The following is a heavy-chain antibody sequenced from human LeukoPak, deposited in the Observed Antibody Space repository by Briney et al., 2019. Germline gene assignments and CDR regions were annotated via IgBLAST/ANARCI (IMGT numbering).Heavy chain of an antibody. D-gene: IGHD2-15*01. Sequence: KPSETLSLTCRVSCASVSNYYWSWIRQSPGKGLEWIGFFHYSGSTNYNPSLNSRVTTPIDTSMNQLSRTLVSVTAADTAVYFCARHHDGGPKLRLDFWGLGVLVSVSS. CDR1: CASVSNYY. V-gene: IGHV4-59*08. CDR3: ARHHDGGPKLRLDF. CDR2: FHYSGST. J-gene: IGHJ4*02.